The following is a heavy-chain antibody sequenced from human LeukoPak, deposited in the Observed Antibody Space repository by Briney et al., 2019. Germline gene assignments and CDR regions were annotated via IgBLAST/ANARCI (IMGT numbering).Heavy chain of an antibody. D-gene: IGHD4-17*01. CDR3: ARHNHNDYGDNSNWFDP. J-gene: IGHJ5*02. Sequence: KPSETLSLTCTVSGGSISSSSYYWGWIRQPPGKGLEWIGSIYYSGSTYYNPSLKSRVTISVDTSKNQFSLKLSSVTAADTAVYYCARHNHNDYGDNSNWFDPWGQGTLVTVSS. CDR1: GGSISSSSYY. V-gene: IGHV4-39*01. CDR2: IYYSGST.